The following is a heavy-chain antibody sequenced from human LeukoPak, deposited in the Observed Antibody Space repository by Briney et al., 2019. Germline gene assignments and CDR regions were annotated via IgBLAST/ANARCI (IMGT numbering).Heavy chain of an antibody. Sequence: GGSLRLSCATSGFTFSSDWMSWVRQAPGEGLEWVANIKQDGREKYYVDSVKGRFTISRDNAKNSLYLQMNSLRAEDTAVYYCARGGHYGDYGWYYFDYWGQGTLVTVSS. CDR3: ARGGHYGDYGWYYFDY. CDR2: IKQDGREK. CDR1: GFTFSSDW. D-gene: IGHD4-17*01. V-gene: IGHV3-7*01. J-gene: IGHJ4*02.